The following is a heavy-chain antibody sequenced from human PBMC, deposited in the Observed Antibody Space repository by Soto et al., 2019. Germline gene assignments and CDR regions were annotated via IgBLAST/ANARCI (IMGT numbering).Heavy chain of an antibody. V-gene: IGHV4-34*01. Sequence: QVQLQQWGAGLEKPSETRSLTCAVYGGSFSGYYCSWIRQPPGKGLEWIGEINHSGSTNYNPSLKSRVTISVDTSKIQFSLKLSSVTAADTAVYYCARAPRDIVVVPAANYYFDYWGQGTLVTVSS. CDR1: GGSFSGYY. CDR2: INHSGST. J-gene: IGHJ4*02. CDR3: ARAPRDIVVVPAANYYFDY. D-gene: IGHD2-2*01.